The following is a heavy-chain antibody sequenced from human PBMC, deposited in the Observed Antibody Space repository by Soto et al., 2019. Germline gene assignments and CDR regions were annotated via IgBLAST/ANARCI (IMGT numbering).Heavy chain of an antibody. CDR3: ARLGGIRLGELSLYRGYFDY. J-gene: IGHJ4*02. CDR2: IIPIFGTA. CDR1: GGTFSSYA. D-gene: IGHD3-16*02. Sequence: QVQLVQSGAEVKKPGSSVKVSCKASGGTFSSYAISWVRQAPGQGLEWMGGIIPIFGTANYAQKFQGRVTITADESTSTAYMELSSLRSEDTAVYYCARLGGIRLGELSLYRGYFDYWGQGTLVTVSS. V-gene: IGHV1-69*01.